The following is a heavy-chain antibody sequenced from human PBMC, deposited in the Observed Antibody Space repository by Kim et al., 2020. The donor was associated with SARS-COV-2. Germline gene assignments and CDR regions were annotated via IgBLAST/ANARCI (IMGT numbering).Heavy chain of an antibody. CDR2: FYDSGNT. CDR1: GGSISSYY. Sequence: SETPSLTCTVSGGSISSYYWSWIRQPTGKGLEWIGFFYDSGNTNYNPSLKSRVTISVDTSKNQFSLNLTSVTAADTAVYYCATYSGTYYYNWGQGTLVT. D-gene: IGHD3-22*01. J-gene: IGHJ4*02. CDR3: ATYSGTYYYN. V-gene: IGHV4-59*13.